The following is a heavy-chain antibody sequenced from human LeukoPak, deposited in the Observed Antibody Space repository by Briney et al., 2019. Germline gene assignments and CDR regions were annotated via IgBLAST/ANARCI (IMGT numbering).Heavy chain of an antibody. Sequence: GGSLRLSCAASGFTFSSYAMHWVRQAPGKGLEWVAVISYDGSNKYYADSVKGRFTISRDNSKNTLYLQMNSLRAEDTAVYYCATDYMGSRVFDYWGQGTLVTVSS. D-gene: IGHD3-10*01. J-gene: IGHJ4*02. CDR3: ATDYMGSRVFDY. V-gene: IGHV3-30-3*01. CDR2: ISYDGSNK. CDR1: GFTFSSYA.